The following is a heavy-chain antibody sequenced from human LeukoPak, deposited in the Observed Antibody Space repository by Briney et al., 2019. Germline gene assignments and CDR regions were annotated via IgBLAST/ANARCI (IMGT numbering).Heavy chain of an antibody. CDR3: ARERREYYDFWSGYYPRDFYY. J-gene: IGHJ4*02. Sequence: SGGSLRLSCAASGFTFSSYWMSWVREAPGKGLEWVANIKQEGIEKYSLASVQVPFTISRDTAKNSLYLQMNSLRAEDTAVYYCARERREYYDFWSGYYPRDFYYWGQGTLVTVSS. CDR1: GFTFSSYW. CDR2: IKQEGIEK. V-gene: IGHV3-7*01. D-gene: IGHD3-3*01.